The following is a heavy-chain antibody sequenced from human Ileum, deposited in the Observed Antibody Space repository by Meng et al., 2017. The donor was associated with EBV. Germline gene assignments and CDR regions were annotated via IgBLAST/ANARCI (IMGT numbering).Heavy chain of an antibody. V-gene: IGHV1-18*01. CDR2: ISAYNGNT. Sequence: QAHLVQSGGEVXXXXXSXKVSCKASGYHYTNYGITWVRQAPGQGLEWMGWISAYNGNTNYGQTLQGRVTMTTDTSTSTAYMELRSLRSDDTAVYYCARVEVGITSGDYWGQGTLVTVSS. J-gene: IGHJ4*02. CDR3: ARVEVGITSGDY. CDR1: GYHYTNYG. D-gene: IGHD1-26*01.